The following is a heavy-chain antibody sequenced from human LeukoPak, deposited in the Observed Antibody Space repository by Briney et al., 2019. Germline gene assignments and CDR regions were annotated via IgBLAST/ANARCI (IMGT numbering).Heavy chain of an antibody. V-gene: IGHV3-15*01. D-gene: IGHD6-19*01. CDR3: TTRIAVAGTGFGY. CDR1: GFTFSNAW. J-gene: IGHJ4*02. CDR2: IKSKTDGGTT. Sequence: GGSLRLSCAASGFTFSNAWMSWVRQAPGKGLEWVGRIKSKTDGGTTDYAAPVKGRFTISRDDSKNTLYLQMNSLKTEDTAVYYCTTRIAVAGTGFGYWGQGTLVTVSS.